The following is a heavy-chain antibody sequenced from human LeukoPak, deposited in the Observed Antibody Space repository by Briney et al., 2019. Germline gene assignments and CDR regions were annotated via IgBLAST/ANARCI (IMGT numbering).Heavy chain of an antibody. J-gene: IGHJ4*02. CDR2: IYSGGST. CDR1: GFTFSSYA. V-gene: IGHV3-66*01. CDR3: ARAGTSYYYDSSGYYRY. Sequence: PGGSLRLSCAASGFTFSSYAMSWVRQAPGKGLEWVSVIYSGGSTYYADSVKGRFTISRDNSKNTLYLQMNSLRAEDTAVYYCARAGTSYYYDSSGYYRYWGQGTLVTVSS. D-gene: IGHD3-22*01.